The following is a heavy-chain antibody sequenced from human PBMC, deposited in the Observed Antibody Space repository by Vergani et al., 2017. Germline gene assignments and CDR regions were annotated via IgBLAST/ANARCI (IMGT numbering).Heavy chain of an antibody. CDR1: EFTFSDVW. V-gene: IGHV4-59*04. D-gene: IGHD3-16*01. Sequence: GQLVESGGGLVKPGGSLRLSRAASEFTFSDVWMSWVRQAPGKGLEWVGSINYVGRTYYIPSLQSRATVFVDTSKNQFSLNLTSVTAADTAVYYCARGRGDNWYFDLWGRGTLVTVSS. CDR3: ARGRGDNWYFDL. CDR2: INYVGRT. J-gene: IGHJ2*01.